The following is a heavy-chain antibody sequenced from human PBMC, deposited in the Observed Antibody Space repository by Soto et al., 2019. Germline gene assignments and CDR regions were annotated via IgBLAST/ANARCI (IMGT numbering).Heavy chain of an antibody. CDR2: ISRTRDYI. Sequence: PXESLRLSCAASGFTFTAYTMYWVRQAPGKGLEWVASISRTRDYIYYADSVKGRFTISRDNANNTLYLQMNSLRAEDTAVYYCVRPFIVGGRTLGYWGQGALVTVSS. V-gene: IGHV3-21*01. CDR1: GFTFTAYT. CDR3: VRPFIVGGRTLGY. D-gene: IGHD1-26*01. J-gene: IGHJ4*02.